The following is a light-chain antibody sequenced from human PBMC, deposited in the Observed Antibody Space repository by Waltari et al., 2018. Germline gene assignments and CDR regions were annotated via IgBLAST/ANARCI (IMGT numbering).Light chain of an antibody. V-gene: IGKV1-5*03. CDR3: QQYNSYSRA. CDR1: KSISSG. CDR2: KAS. J-gene: IGKJ1*01. Sequence: DIQMTQSPSTLSASVGDRVTITCRASKSISSGLAWYQQKPGKAPKLLIYKASSLESGVPSRFSGSGSGTEFTLTISSLQPDDFATYYCQQYNSYSRAFGQGTKVEIK.